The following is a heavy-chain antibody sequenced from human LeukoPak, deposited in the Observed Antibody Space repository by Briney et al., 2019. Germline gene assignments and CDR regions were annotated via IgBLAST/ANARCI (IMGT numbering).Heavy chain of an antibody. J-gene: IGHJ4*02. D-gene: IGHD3-22*01. V-gene: IGHV3-23*01. Sequence: GGSLRLSCAASGFTFSNSGMNWVRQAPGKGLEWVSTISGSGDSTYYADSVKGRFTISRDYSKNTLYLRMNSLRAEDTAVYYCARTSRDYDSSGYYSFFDYWGQGTLVTVSS. CDR1: GFTFSNSG. CDR3: ARTSRDYDSSGYYSFFDY. CDR2: ISGSGDST.